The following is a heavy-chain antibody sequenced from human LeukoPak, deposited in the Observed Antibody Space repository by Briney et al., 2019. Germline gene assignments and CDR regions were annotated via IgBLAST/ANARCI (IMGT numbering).Heavy chain of an antibody. CDR2: ISWNSGSI. CDR1: GFTFDDYA. D-gene: IGHD6-19*01. Sequence: GRSLRLSCAASGFTFDDYAMHWVRHAPGKGLEWVSGISWNSGSIGYADSVKGRFTISRDKAKNSLYLQMNSLRAEDTASYYCAKDATYSSGWTDYWGQGTLVTVSS. V-gene: IGHV3-9*01. J-gene: IGHJ4*02. CDR3: AKDATYSSGWTDY.